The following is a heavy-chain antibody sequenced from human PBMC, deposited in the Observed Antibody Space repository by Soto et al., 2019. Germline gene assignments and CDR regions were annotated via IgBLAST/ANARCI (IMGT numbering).Heavy chain of an antibody. CDR3: ARDIGPATAIGGIIDY. CDR2: ISAYNGNT. Sequence: ASVKVSCKASGYTFTSYGISWVRQAPGQGLEWMGWISAYNGNTNYAQKLQGGVTMTTDTSTSTAYMELRSLRSDDTAVYYCARDIGPATAIGGIIDYWGQGTLVTVS. CDR1: GYTFTSYG. D-gene: IGHD2-2*02. J-gene: IGHJ4*02. V-gene: IGHV1-18*01.